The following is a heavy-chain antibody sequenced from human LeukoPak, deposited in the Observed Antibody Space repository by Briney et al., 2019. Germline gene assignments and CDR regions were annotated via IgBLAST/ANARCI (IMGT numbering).Heavy chain of an antibody. CDR3: AREIVPAAINYYYGMDV. D-gene: IGHD2-2*01. CDR1: GYTFTGYY. V-gene: IGHV1-2*02. Sequence: ASVKVSCKASGYTFTGYYMHWVRQAPGQGLEWMGWINPNSGGTNYAQKFQGRVTMTRDTSISTAYMELSRLRSDDTAVYYCAREIVPAAINYYYGMDVWGQGTTVTVSS. J-gene: IGHJ6*02. CDR2: INPNSGGT.